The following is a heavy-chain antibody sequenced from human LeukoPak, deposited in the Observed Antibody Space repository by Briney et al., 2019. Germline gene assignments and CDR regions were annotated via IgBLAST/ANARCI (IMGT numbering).Heavy chain of an antibody. Sequence: ASVKVSCKASGYTFTGYFLRWVRQAPGQGLEWMGWISPNNGGTYYAQKFHDRVTMTRDTSISTVYMELSRLRSDDTAVYYCARHVGATRDLDPWGQGTLVTVSS. J-gene: IGHJ5*02. CDR1: GYTFTGYF. CDR2: ISPNNGGT. D-gene: IGHD1-26*01. V-gene: IGHV1-2*02. CDR3: ARHVGATRDLDP.